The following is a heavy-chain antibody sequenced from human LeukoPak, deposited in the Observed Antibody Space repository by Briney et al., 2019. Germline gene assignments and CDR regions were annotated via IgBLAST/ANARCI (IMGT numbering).Heavy chain of an antibody. Sequence: SETLSLTCAVYGGSFSGYYWSWIRQPPGKGLEWIGYIYYSGSTYYNPSLKSRVTTSVDTSKNQFSLKLSSVTAADTAVYYCARSFGDYWGQGTLVTVSS. D-gene: IGHD3-10*01. CDR1: GGSFSGYY. CDR3: ARSFGDY. CDR2: IYYSGST. V-gene: IGHV4-30-4*01. J-gene: IGHJ4*02.